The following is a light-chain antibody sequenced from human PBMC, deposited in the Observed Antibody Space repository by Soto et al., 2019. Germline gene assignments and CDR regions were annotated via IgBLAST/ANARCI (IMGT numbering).Light chain of an antibody. Sequence: SYELTQPPSVSVAPGKTARITCGGNNIGSKSVHWYQQKPGQAPVLVIYYDSDRPSGIPERFSGSNSGNTATLTISRVEAGDEAEYYCQVLDSSSDPCVFGGGTKLTVL. CDR1: NIGSKS. CDR3: QVLDSSSDPCV. J-gene: IGLJ3*02. CDR2: YDS. V-gene: IGLV3-21*04.